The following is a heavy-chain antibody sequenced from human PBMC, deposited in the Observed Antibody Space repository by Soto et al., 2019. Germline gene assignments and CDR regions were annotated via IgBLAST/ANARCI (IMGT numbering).Heavy chain of an antibody. CDR2: IYSGGST. J-gene: IGHJ6*02. CDR3: ARSFFNXSSWYLGLSYGMDV. Sequence: GGSLRLSCAASGFTVSSNYMSWVRQAPGKGLEWVSVIYSGGSTYYADSVKGRFTISRDNSKNTLYLQMNSLRAEDTAVYYCARSFFNXSSWYLGLSYGMDVWGQGTTVTVSS. CDR1: GFTVSSNY. D-gene: IGHD6-13*01. V-gene: IGHV3-53*01.